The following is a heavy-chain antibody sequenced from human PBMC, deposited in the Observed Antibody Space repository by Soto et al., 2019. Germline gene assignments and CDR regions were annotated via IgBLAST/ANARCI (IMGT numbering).Heavy chain of an antibody. Sequence: PSETLSLTCAVSGGSISSGGYSWSWIRQPPGKCLEWIGDIYHSGSPYYNPSLKSRVTRSVDRSKNQFSLKLSSVPAEDTAVYYCARVGIGYCSGGSCRGGVNWFDPWGQGTLVTVSS. D-gene: IGHD2-15*01. CDR1: GGSISSGGYS. CDR3: ARVGIGYCSGGSCRGGVNWFDP. J-gene: IGHJ5*02. CDR2: IYHSGSP. V-gene: IGHV4-30-2*01.